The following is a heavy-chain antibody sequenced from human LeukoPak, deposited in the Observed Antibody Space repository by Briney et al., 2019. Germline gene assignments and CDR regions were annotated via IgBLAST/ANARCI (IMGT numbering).Heavy chain of an antibody. CDR1: GFTFSSYW. CDR2: VNSDGSTT. V-gene: IGHV3-74*03. Sequence: GGSLRLSCAASGFTFSSYWIHWVRQAPGKGLAWVSRVNSDGSTTTYADSVKGRFTISRDNAKNTVYLQMNSLRAEDTGVYYCARTTYTSSRFDFWGQGSLVTVYS. CDR3: ARTTYTSSRFDF. J-gene: IGHJ4*02. D-gene: IGHD6-13*01.